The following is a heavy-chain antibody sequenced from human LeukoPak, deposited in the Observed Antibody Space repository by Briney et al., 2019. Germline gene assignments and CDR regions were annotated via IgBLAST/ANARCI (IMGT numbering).Heavy chain of an antibody. J-gene: IGHJ4*02. V-gene: IGHV4-59*08. CDR3: ASSNWNYDDYFDY. D-gene: IGHD1-7*01. Sequence: SETLSLTCAVSGGSISSYYWSWIRQPPGKGLEWIGYIYYSGSTNYNPCLETRVTISVDTSKNQFSLKLSSVTAADTAVYYCASSNWNYDDYFDYWRQGTLVTVPS. CDR2: IYYSGST. CDR1: GGSISSYY.